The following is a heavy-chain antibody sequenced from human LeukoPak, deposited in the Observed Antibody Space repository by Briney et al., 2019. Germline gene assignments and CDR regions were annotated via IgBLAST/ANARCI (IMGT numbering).Heavy chain of an antibody. CDR2: ICASDGTT. CDR1: GFTFTSYA. J-gene: IGHJ4*02. V-gene: IGHV3-23*01. D-gene: IGHD6-13*01. Sequence: GGSLTLSCAASGFTFTSYAMTWVRKAPGKGLQWVCTICASDGTTYYADSVKGRFTISRDNSKNTLYLQINSLRAEDTAVYYCAKGGYTTYFEYWGQGSLVTVSS. CDR3: AKGGYTTYFEY.